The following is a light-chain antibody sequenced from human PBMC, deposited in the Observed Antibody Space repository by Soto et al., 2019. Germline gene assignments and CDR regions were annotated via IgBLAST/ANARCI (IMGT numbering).Light chain of an antibody. J-gene: IGLJ2*01. CDR1: TSDVGSYNL. CDR3: CSYAGSSSSVI. CDR2: ADN. Sequence: QSALTQPASVSGSPGQSITISCTGVTSDVGSYNLVSWYQQHPGKAPKLMIYADNRRPSGVSSRFSASKSDNTASLTVSGLQDEDEADYYCCSYAGSSSSVIFGGGTKLTVL. V-gene: IGLV2-23*01.